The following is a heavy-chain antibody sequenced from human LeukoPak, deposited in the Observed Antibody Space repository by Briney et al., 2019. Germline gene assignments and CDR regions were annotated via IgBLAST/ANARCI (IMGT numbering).Heavy chain of an antibody. D-gene: IGHD5-24*01. Sequence: ASVKVSCKASGYTFTSYDINWVRQATGQGLEWMGWMNPNSGNTGYAQKFQGRVTITRNTSISTAYMELSSLRSEDTAVYYCARGSENGYNRDFDYWGQGTLVTVSS. J-gene: IGHJ4*02. CDR1: GYTFTSYD. CDR3: ARGSENGYNRDFDY. CDR2: MNPNSGNT. V-gene: IGHV1-8*03.